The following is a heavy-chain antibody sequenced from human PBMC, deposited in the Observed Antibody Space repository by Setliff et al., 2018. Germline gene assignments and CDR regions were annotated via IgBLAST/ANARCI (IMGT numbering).Heavy chain of an antibody. Sequence: SETLSLTCTVSGGSISPYFWSWIRQPPGKGLEWIGYIYHNGDTNFNPSLKTRVTMSVDPSKNQFALNLRSVTAADTAVYYCVRDRTAYSYGLDVWAQGTRSPSP. CDR3: VRDRTAYSYGLDV. D-gene: IGHD5-18*01. CDR2: IYHNGDT. V-gene: IGHV4-59*01. J-gene: IGHJ6*02. CDR1: GGSISPYF.